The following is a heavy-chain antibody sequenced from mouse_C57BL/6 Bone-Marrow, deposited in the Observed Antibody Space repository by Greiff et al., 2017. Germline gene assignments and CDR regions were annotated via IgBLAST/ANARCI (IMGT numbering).Heavy chain of an antibody. CDR3: VRQKLQRGAWFAY. D-gene: IGHD1-1*01. CDR1: GFSFNTYA. CDR2: ISSKSNHYAP. J-gene: IGHJ3*01. V-gene: IGHV10-1*01. Sequence: EVQLVESGGGLVQPTGSFKLSCAASGFSFNTYAMNWVRLAPGTGLAWVARISSKSNHYAPSYADPVKDRFTISRDDSESMLYLQMNNFTTEDTAMYYCVRQKLQRGAWFAYWGQGTLVTVSA.